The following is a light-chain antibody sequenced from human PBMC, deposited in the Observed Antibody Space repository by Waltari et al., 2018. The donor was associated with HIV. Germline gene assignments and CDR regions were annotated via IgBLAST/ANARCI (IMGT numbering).Light chain of an antibody. CDR2: KDS. V-gene: IGLV3-27*01. Sequence: SYELTQPSSVSVSPGQTSRITCSGDVLAKKYSRWFQQNPGQAPVWVFYKDSERPSGIPDRFPGSSSGITISLTISGAQVEEEAHYYCNTAADNDLGVFGGGTKLTAL. CDR1: VLAKKY. J-gene: IGLJ3*02. CDR3: NTAADNDLGV.